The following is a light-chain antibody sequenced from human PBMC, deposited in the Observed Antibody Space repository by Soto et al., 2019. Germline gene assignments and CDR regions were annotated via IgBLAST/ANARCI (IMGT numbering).Light chain of an antibody. V-gene: IGKV3-15*01. CDR1: QRVGST. CDR3: QQYNNWPRT. CDR2: DTS. J-gene: IGKJ1*01. Sequence: DMVMTQSPDTPSVSPGETATLSCRASQRVGSTLAWYQQKPGQAPRLLIYDTSTRATGSPVRFSGSGFGTEFTLTISSLQSEDFAVYSCQQYNNWPRTFGQGTKVDIK.